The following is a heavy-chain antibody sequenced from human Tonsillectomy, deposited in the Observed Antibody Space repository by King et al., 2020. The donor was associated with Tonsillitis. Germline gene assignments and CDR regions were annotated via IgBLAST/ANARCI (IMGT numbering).Heavy chain of an antibody. CDR1: WFSLTTSGLG. V-gene: IGHV2-5*02. J-gene: IGHJ6*03. Sequence: ITLKESCPTRVKPTQTLTLTCTFSWFSLTTSGLGVGWIRQPPGKALEWLALIYWDGYKRYSPSLKNRLVITNDTSNNLVVLIMTNMDPVDTATYYCAHAGGTEASSYSYYYTDLWGKGTTVTVSS. CDR2: IYWDGYK. CDR3: AHAGGTEASSYSYYYTDL.